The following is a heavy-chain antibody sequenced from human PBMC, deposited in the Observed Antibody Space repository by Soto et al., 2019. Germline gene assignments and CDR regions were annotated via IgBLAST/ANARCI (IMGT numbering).Heavy chain of an antibody. CDR1: GGSISGYY. D-gene: IGHD3-10*01. V-gene: IGHV4-59*08. CDR2: IYYSGTT. J-gene: IGHJ5*02. Sequence: QVQLQESGPGLVKPSETLSLTCTVSGGSISGYYWTWIRQPPGKGLEWIGYIYYSGTTNYNPSLKSRVHIPVATSKNQLSLKLSSVPAPDTAVYYCASHSASHGGDWFDPWGQGTLVTVSS. CDR3: ASHSASHGGDWFDP.